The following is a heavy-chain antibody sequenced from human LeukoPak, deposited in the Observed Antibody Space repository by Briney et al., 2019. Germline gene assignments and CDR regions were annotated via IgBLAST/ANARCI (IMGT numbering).Heavy chain of an antibody. J-gene: IGHJ6*03. V-gene: IGHV1-8*03. CDR2: MNANSGNT. Sequence: GASVKVSCKASGYTFTTYDITWVRQATGQGLEWMGWMNANSGNTAYAQKFQGRVTITRNTSISTAYMELSSLRSEDTAVYYCARDRRGYSYGYYYYMDVWGKGTTVTVSS. CDR3: ARDRRGYSYGYYYYMDV. CDR1: GYTFTTYD. D-gene: IGHD5-18*01.